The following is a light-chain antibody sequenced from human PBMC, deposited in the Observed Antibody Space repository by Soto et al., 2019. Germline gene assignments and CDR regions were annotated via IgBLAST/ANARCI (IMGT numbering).Light chain of an antibody. CDR1: NIGSES. J-gene: IGLJ3*02. V-gene: IGLV3-21*04. CDR3: QVWDSSSDPWV. Sequence: YELTQPPSVSVAPGKTARITCGGNNIGSESVHWYQQKPGQAPVLVIYYDSDRPSGIPERFSGSNSGNTATLTISRVEAGDEADYYCQVWDSSSDPWVFGGGTKLTVL. CDR2: YDS.